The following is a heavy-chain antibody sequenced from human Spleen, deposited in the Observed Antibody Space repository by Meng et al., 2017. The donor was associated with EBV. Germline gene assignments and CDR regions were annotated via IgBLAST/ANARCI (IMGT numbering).Heavy chain of an antibody. V-gene: IGHV4-39*07. Sequence: GLCPWSGKPARTLAVPCSVPGGSRSRLTDSWGWYRQPPRKGLEWIGRIYYSGTTYYSPSLKSRVTISIDTSKIQFSLMLSSVTAADTAIYYCARTQYYYDSSGYNFIEHHAFDIWGQGTMVTVSS. CDR1: GGSRSRLTDS. J-gene: IGHJ3*02. CDR2: IYYSGTT. D-gene: IGHD3-22*01. CDR3: ARTQYYYDSSGYNFIEHHAFDI.